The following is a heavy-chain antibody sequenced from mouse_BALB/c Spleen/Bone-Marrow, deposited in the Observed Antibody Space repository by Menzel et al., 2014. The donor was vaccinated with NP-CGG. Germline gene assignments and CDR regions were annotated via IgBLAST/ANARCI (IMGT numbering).Heavy chain of an antibody. V-gene: IGHV14-3*02. CDR1: GFNIKDTY. D-gene: IGHD1-1*01. Sequence: EVQLQQSGPELVKPGASVKLSCTASGFNIKDTYMHWVKQRPEQGLEWIGRIDPANGNTKYDPKFQGKATITAHTSSNTAHLQLSSLTSEDTAVYYCASYFYGHYFDYWGQGTTLTVSS. CDR3: ASYFYGHYFDY. J-gene: IGHJ2*01. CDR2: IDPANGNT.